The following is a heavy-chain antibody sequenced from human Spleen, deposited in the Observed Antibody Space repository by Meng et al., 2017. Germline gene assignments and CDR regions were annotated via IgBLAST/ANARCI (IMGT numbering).Heavy chain of an antibody. CDR3: ASNYGSGSYSFPY. D-gene: IGHD3-10*01. CDR1: GYTLSSDG. Sequence: QGQLVESGAEVKKPGSSVKVSCEASGYTLSSDGFSWGRQAPGQGREWMGWINAGNGNTKYSQKYQGRVSFTRDTSASTAYMELSSLRSEDTAVYYCASNYGSGSYSFPYWGQGTLVTVSS. CDR2: INAGNGNT. V-gene: IGHV1-18*01. J-gene: IGHJ4*02.